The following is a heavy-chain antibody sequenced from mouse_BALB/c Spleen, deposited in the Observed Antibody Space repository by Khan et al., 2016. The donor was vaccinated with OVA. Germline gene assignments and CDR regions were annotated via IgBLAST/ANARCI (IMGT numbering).Heavy chain of an antibody. V-gene: IGHV5-15*02. J-gene: IGHJ2*01. CDR1: GFTFSDYG. D-gene: IGHD1-2*01. Sequence: EVQLQESGGGLVQPGGSRKLSCAAYGFTFSDYGMAWVRQAPGKGPEWVAFISNLAYSIYYADTVTGRFTISRENAKNTLYLEMSSLRSEDTAMYYCARIHYYGYEDYWSQGTTLTVSS. CDR2: ISNLAYSI. CDR3: ARIHYYGYEDY.